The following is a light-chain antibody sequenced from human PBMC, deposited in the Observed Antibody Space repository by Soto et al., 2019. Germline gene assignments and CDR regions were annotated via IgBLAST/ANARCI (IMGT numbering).Light chain of an antibody. CDR2: GAS. J-gene: IGKJ1*01. Sequence: EIVMTQSPATLSVSPGERATLSCTASQSVSSSLAWYQQKPGQAPRLLIYGASTRATGIPARFSGSGSETEFTLTISGLQSENFAFYYCHQYNNWCTFAQGPKVEIK. CDR3: HQYNNWCT. CDR1: QSVSSS. V-gene: IGKV3-15*01.